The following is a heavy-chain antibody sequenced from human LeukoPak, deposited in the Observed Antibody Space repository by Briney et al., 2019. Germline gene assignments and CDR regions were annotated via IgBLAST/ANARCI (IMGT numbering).Heavy chain of an antibody. D-gene: IGHD3-3*01. V-gene: IGHV2-5*01. CDR1: GFSLSTSGVG. J-gene: IGHJ4*02. CDR2: IYWNDDK. Sequence: GSGPTLVKPTQTLTLTCTFSGFSLSTSGVGVGWIRQPPGKALEWLALIYWNDDKRYSPSLKSRLTITKDTSKNQVVLTMTNMDPVDTATYYCAHLGKNFWSGPRGYFDYWGQGTLVTVPS. CDR3: AHLGKNFWSGPRGYFDY.